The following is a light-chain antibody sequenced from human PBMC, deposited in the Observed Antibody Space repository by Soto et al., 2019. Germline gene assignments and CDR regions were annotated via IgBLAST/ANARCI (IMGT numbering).Light chain of an antibody. V-gene: IGKV1-5*03. Sequence: DIQMTQSPSTLSASVGDRITITCRPSQSISSWLAWYQQKPGKAPKLLIYKASSLESGVPSRFSGSGSGTEFTLPIRSLQPDDFATYYCQQYNSYSRTFGQGPKVDIK. CDR1: QSISSW. J-gene: IGKJ1*01. CDR2: KAS. CDR3: QQYNSYSRT.